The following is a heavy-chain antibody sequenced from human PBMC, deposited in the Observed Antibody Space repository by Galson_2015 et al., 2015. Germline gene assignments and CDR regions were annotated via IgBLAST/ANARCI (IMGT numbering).Heavy chain of an antibody. CDR1: GFTFDDYA. CDR2: ISWNSGSI. V-gene: IGHV3-9*01. Sequence: SLRLSCAASGFTFDDYAMHWVRQAPGKGLEWVSGISWNSGSIGYADTVKGRFTISRDNAKNSLYLQMNSLRAEDTALYYCAKDRQPESDYGDYEYSCAFDIWGQGTMVTVSS. CDR3: AKDRQPESDYGDYEYSCAFDI. J-gene: IGHJ3*02. D-gene: IGHD4-17*01.